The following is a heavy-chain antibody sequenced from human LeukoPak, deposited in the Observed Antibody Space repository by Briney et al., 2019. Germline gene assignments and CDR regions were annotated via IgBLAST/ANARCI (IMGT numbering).Heavy chain of an antibody. CDR2: IYYTGST. D-gene: IGHD6-13*01. V-gene: IGHV4-59*08. J-gene: IGHJ3*02. CDR1: GGSISKYY. CDR3: ARSSSNSPYDAFDI. Sequence: AETLSPTCTVSGGSISKYYWSWIRQPPGKGLEWIGYIYYTGSTNYNPSLKSRVTMSVDTPKNQFSLKLSSVTAADTAVYYCARSSSNSPYDAFDIWGQGTMVTVSS.